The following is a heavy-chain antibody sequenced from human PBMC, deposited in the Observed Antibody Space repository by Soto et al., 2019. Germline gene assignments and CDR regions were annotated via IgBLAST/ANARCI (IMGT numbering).Heavy chain of an antibody. J-gene: IGHJ5*02. V-gene: IGHV4-39*01. CDR3: ARLSQRGYSGYENYNWFDP. Sequence: SETLSLTCTVSGGSISSSSYYWGWIRQPPGKGLEWIGGIYYSGSTYYNPSLESRVTISVDTSKNQFSLKLSSVTAADTAVYYCARLSQRGYSGYENYNWFDPWGQGTLVTVSS. D-gene: IGHD5-12*01. CDR2: IYYSGST. CDR1: GGSISSSSYY.